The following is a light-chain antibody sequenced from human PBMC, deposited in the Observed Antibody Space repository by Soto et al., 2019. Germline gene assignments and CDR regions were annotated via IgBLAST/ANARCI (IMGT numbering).Light chain of an antibody. Sequence: DIQMTQSPSSLSESVGDRVTITCRASQSISTYLNWCQQKPGRAPKLLIYLTSTLHSGVPSRFSGSGSGTDFSLTISSVQPEDCATYYCRQRSTTPWTFGQGTKVDVK. J-gene: IGKJ1*01. CDR2: LTS. V-gene: IGKV1-39*01. CDR3: RQRSTTPWT. CDR1: QSISTY.